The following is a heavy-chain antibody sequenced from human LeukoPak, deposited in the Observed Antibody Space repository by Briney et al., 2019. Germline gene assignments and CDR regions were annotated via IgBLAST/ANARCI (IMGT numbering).Heavy chain of an antibody. CDR2: IYYSGST. J-gene: IGHJ4*02. CDR1: GGSFSGYY. V-gene: IGHV4-34*01. D-gene: IGHD2-15*01. CDR3: ARHVSSTLKCSGGSCYSYYFDY. Sequence: SETLSLTCAVYGGSFSGYYWSWIRQPPGKGLEWIGSIYYSGSTYYNPSLKSRVTISVDTSKNQFSLKLSSVTAADTAVYYCARHVSSTLKCSGGSCYSYYFDYWGQGTLVTVSS.